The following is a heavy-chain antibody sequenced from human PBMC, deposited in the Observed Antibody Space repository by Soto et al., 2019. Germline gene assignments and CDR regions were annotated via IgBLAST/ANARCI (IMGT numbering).Heavy chain of an antibody. Sequence: PSEPLSLTCSAFGAPFSGYYWTWIRQPPGTGLEWIGEINHSGSTNYNPSLKSRVTISVDTSKNQFSLKLTSVTAADTAVYYCARDKTTGHFDYWGQGTLVTVSS. D-gene: IGHD1-7*01. CDR2: INHSGST. V-gene: IGHV4-34*01. J-gene: IGHJ4*02. CDR1: GAPFSGYY. CDR3: ARDKTTGHFDY.